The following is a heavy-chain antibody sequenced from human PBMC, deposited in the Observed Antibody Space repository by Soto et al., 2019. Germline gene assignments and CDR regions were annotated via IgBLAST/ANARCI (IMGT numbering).Heavy chain of an antibody. CDR3: ARDPRQDFSGETCYYS. J-gene: IGHJ4*02. D-gene: IGHD2-15*01. Sequence: QVQLVQSAAEVKKPGSSVKVSCKASGGTLSSYVISWVRQAPGQGLEWMGGIIPIFGTTTYGEKFQGRVTITADESTSTTYMELSSLKSEDTAVYYCARDPRQDFSGETCYYSWGQGTLVTVSS. CDR1: GGTLSSYV. CDR2: IIPIFGTT. V-gene: IGHV1-69*12.